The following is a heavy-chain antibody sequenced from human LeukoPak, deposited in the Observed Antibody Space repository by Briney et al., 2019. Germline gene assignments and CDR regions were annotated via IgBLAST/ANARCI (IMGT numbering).Heavy chain of an antibody. CDR2: IYYSGGA. J-gene: IGHJ6*02. CDR3: ARDGRRYYDSSGYYPPTYGMDV. Sequence: SETLSLTCTVSGDSLRKSTFYWVWIRQPPGKGLEWIGSIYYSGGADYNPSLQSRVTISVDTSKNEFSLKVRSVTAADTAVYYCARDGRRYYDSSGYYPPTYGMDVWGQGTTVTVSS. D-gene: IGHD3-22*01. CDR1: GDSLRKSTFY. V-gene: IGHV4-39*07.